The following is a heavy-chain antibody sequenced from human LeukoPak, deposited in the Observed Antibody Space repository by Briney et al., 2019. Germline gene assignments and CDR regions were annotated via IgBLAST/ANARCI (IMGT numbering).Heavy chain of an antibody. CDR3: AREYYYGSGSCYYGMDV. CDR2: IRYDGSNK. J-gene: IGHJ6*02. Sequence: GRSLRLSCAASGFTFSSYGMHWVRQAPGKGLEWVAVIRYDGSNKYYADSVKGRFTISRDNSKNTLYLQMNSLRAEDTAVYYCAREYYYGSGSCYYGMDVWGQGTTVTVSS. CDR1: GFTFSSYG. D-gene: IGHD3-10*01. V-gene: IGHV3-33*01.